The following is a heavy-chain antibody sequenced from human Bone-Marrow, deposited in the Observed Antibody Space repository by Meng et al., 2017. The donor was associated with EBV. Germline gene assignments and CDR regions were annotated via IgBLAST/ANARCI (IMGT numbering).Heavy chain of an antibody. D-gene: IGHD2-21*02. CDR3: ARAWSVTSGFDP. CDR1: GGSIRSINW. Sequence: QWQRQEAGPGLVKPSGTCSPTCGVLGGSIRSINWWSWVRQPPGKGLEWIGEIYHSGSTNYNPSLKSRVTISVDKSKNQFSLKLSSVTAADTAVYYCARAWSVTSGFDPWGQGTLVTVSS. V-gene: IGHV4-4*02. J-gene: IGHJ5*02. CDR2: IYHSGST.